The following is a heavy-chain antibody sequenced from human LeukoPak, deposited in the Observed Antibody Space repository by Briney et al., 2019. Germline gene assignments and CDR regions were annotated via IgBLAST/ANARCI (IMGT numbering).Heavy chain of an antibody. J-gene: IGHJ4*02. CDR3: AKAGSVRFDY. D-gene: IGHD6-25*01. CDR1: GFTVSSNY. Sequence: GGTLRLSCAASGFTVSSNYMSWVRQAPGKGLEWVSGISGNGGTYYADSVKGRFTISRDNSKNTLYLQVNSLRVEDTAVYYCAKAGSVRFDYWGQGTLVTVSS. CDR2: ISGNGGT. V-gene: IGHV3-23*01.